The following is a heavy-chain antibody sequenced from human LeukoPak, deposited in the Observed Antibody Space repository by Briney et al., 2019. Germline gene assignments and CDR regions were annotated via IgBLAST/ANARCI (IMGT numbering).Heavy chain of an antibody. Sequence: GGSLRLSCAVSGLTFSSYSFNWVRQAPGKGLEWVSSITPTSSYIYYADSVKGRFTISRDNAKNSLYLQMNSLRAEDMAVYYCARLRRNNDKSGYYYYYDYWGQGTLVTVSS. CDR3: ARLRRNNDKSGYYYYYDY. D-gene: IGHD3-22*01. CDR2: ITPTSSYI. V-gene: IGHV3-21*01. CDR1: GLTFSSYS. J-gene: IGHJ4*02.